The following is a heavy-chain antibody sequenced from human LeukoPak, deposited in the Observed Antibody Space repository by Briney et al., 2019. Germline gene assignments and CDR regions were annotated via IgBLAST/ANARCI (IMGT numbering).Heavy chain of an antibody. CDR3: AKPRAGDKDAFDI. Sequence: ASVKVSCKASGGTFSSYAISWVRQAPGQGLEWMGWINPNSAGTKYLQQFRGRVTMTRDTSISTAYLELTSLRSDDTAVYYCAKPRAGDKDAFDIWGQGTMVIVSS. CDR1: GGTFSSYA. J-gene: IGHJ3*02. V-gene: IGHV1-2*02. CDR2: INPNSAGT. D-gene: IGHD2-21*02.